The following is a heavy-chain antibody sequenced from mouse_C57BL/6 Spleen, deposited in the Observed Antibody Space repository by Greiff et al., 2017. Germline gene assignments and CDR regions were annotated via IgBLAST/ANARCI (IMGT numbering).Heavy chain of an antibody. D-gene: IGHD2-4*01. J-gene: IGHJ3*01. CDR1: GYTFTDYE. Sequence: QVHVKQSGAELVRPGASVTLSCKASGYTFTDYEMHWVKQTPVHGLEWIGAIDPETGGTAYNQKFKGKAILTADKSSSTAYMELRSLTSEDSAVYYCTRSGYYDYAWLAYWGQGTLVTVSA. V-gene: IGHV1-15*01. CDR2: IDPETGGT. CDR3: TRSGYYDYAWLAY.